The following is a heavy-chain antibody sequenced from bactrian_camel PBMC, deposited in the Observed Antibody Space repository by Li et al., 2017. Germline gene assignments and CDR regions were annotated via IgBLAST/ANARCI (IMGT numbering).Heavy chain of an antibody. D-gene: IGHD5*01. V-gene: IGHV3S53*01. CDR2: IDRDGQT. CDR3: AADFAAPSVVWVGYCQTYEYNY. Sequence: HVQLVESGGGSVQAGGSQRLSCVVTDDAAEFEWIGWFRPDDKGERVGVAVIDRDGQTGYTDSVKDRFTISKDNNKNTLYLQMDNLKPEDTAMYYCAADFAAPSVVWVGYCQTYEYNYWGQGTQVTVS. J-gene: IGHJ4*01. CDR1: DDAAEFEW.